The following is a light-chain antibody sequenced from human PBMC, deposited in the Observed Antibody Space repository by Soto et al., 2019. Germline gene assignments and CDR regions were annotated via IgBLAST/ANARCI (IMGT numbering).Light chain of an antibody. Sequence: DIQMTQSPSTLSASVGDRVTITCRASQTISSWLAWYQQKPGKAPKLLIYKATSLESGVQSRFSGSGSGTEFTLTISSLQPDYFATYYCQQYNDYSTFGQGTKVEIK. CDR2: KAT. J-gene: IGKJ1*01. CDR1: QTISSW. CDR3: QQYNDYST. V-gene: IGKV1-5*03.